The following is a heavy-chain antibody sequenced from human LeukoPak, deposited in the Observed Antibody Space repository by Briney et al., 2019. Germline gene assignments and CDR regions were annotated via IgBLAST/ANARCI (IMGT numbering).Heavy chain of an antibody. V-gene: IGHV3-7*01. CDR1: GFTFSTYW. CDR2: IKQDGSEQ. D-gene: IGHD1-26*01. J-gene: IGHJ4*02. Sequence: GGSLRLSCAASGFTFSTYWMSWVRQAPGKGLEWVANIKQDGSEQYYVDSVKGRFTISRDNAKNSLYLQMNSLRAEDTAVYYCARGYSGSYRVDYWGQGTLVTVSS. CDR3: ARGYSGSYRVDY.